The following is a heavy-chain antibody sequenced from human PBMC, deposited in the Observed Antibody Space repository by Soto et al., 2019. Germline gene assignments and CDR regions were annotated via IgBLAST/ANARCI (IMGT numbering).Heavy chain of an antibody. V-gene: IGHV4-34*01. D-gene: IGHD6-6*01. Sequence: KTSETLSLTCAVYGGSFSGYYWSWIRQPPGKGLEWIGEINHSGSTNYNPSLKSRVTISVDTSKNQFSLKLSSVTAADTAVYYCARGHSSSIWGQGTMVTVSS. CDR1: GGSFSGYY. CDR3: ARGHSSSI. J-gene: IGHJ3*02. CDR2: INHSGST.